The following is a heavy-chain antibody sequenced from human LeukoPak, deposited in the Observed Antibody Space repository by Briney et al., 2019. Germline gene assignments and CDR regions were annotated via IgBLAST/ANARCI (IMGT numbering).Heavy chain of an antibody. CDR1: GGSISGFY. Sequence: PSETLSLTCTVSGGSISGFYWSWIRQPPGKGLEWIGYIYHSGSTNYNPSLKSRVTISLDTSKNQFSLKLTSVTAADTAVYYCAREVGVRASHIWGQGTMVTVSS. D-gene: IGHD2-21*01. J-gene: IGHJ3*02. V-gene: IGHV4-59*01. CDR3: AREVGVRASHI. CDR2: IYHSGST.